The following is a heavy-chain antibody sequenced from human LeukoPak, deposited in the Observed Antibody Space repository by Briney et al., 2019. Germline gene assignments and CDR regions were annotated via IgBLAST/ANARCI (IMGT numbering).Heavy chain of an antibody. CDR1: GYTFTRYY. Sequence: GASVKVSCKASGYTFTRYYMHWVRQAPGQGLEWMGIINPSGGSTSYAQKFQGRVTMTRDTSTSTVYMELSSLRSEDTAVYYCARVRSGYCSSTSCPRDYYYYGMDVWGQGTTVTVSS. J-gene: IGHJ6*02. CDR3: ARVRSGYCSSTSCPRDYYYYGMDV. CDR2: INPSGGST. V-gene: IGHV1-46*01. D-gene: IGHD2-2*03.